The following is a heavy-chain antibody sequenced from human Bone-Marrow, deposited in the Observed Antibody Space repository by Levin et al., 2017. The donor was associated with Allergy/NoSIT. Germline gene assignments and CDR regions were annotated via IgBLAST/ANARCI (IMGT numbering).Heavy chain of an antibody. Sequence: PSETLSLTCTVSGGSISGYYWSWIRQPPGKGLEWIGYIHYSGSTNYNPSLKSRVTISEDTSKNQFSLKLSSVTAADTAMYYCARIYLGSYGSGSNAYNWFDPWGQGTLVTVSS. D-gene: IGHD3-10*01. CDR3: ARIYLGSYGSGSNAYNWFDP. CDR2: IHYSGST. CDR1: GGSISGYY. V-gene: IGHV4-59*08. J-gene: IGHJ5*02.